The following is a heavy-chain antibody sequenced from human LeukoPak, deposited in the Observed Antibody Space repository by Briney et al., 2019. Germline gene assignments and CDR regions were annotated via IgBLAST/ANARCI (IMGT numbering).Heavy chain of an antibody. V-gene: IGHV1-3*01. CDR3: ARLSGLRYFDWLDWYFDL. J-gene: IGHJ2*01. CDR2: INAGNGNT. CDR1: GYTFTSYA. D-gene: IGHD3-9*01. Sequence: ASVKVSCKASGYTFTSYAMHWVRQAPGQRLEWMGWINAGNGNTKYSQKFQGRVTITRDTSASTAYMELSSLRSEDTAVYYCARLSGLRYFDWLDWYFDLWGRGTLVTVSS.